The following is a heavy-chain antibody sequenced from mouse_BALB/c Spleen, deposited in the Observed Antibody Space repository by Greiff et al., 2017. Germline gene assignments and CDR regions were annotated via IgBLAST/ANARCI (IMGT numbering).Heavy chain of an antibody. V-gene: IGHV1-4*02. J-gene: IGHJ4*01. D-gene: IGHD2-14*01. CDR1: GYTFTSYT. Sequence: QVQLKESAAELARPGASVKMSCKASGYTFTSYTMHWVKQRPGQGLEWIGYINPSSGYTEYNQKFKDKTTLTADKSSSTAYMQLSSLTSEDSAVYYCARHRYDYAMDYWGQGTSVTVSS. CDR2: INPSSGYT. CDR3: ARHRYDYAMDY.